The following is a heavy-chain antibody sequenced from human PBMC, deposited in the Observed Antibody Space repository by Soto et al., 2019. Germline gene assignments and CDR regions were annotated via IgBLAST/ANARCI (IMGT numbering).Heavy chain of an antibody. J-gene: IGHJ6*02. CDR3: AKVVPAGTTIDYYYYYGMDV. V-gene: IGHV3-23*01. Sequence: GGSLRLSCAASGFTFSSYAMSWVRQAPGKGLEWVSAISGSGGSTYYADSVKGRFTISRDNSKNTLYLQMNSLRAEDTAVYYCAKVVPAGTTIDYYYYYGMDVWGQGTTVTVSS. CDR1: GFTFSSYA. CDR2: ISGSGGST. D-gene: IGHD1-7*01.